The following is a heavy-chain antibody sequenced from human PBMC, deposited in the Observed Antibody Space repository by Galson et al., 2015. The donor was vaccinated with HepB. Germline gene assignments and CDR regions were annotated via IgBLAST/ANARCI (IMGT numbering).Heavy chain of an antibody. J-gene: IGHJ6*02. Sequence: LRLSCAASGFTFSSYAMSWVRQAPGKGLEWIGEINHSGSTNYNPSLKSRVTISVDTSKNQFSLKLSSVTAADTAVYYCARVVPAAMPAQYYYGMDVWGQGTTVTVSS. CDR1: GFTFSSYA. CDR2: INHSGST. V-gene: IGHV4-34*01. CDR3: ARVVPAAMPAQYYYGMDV. D-gene: IGHD2-2*01.